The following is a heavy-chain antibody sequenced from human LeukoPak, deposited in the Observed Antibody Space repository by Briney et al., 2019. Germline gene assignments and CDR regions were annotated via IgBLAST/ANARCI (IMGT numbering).Heavy chain of an antibody. D-gene: IGHD5-12*01. Sequence: SQTLSLTFAISGDSVSNNSAAWNWLRQSPSRGLEWLGRTYYRSKWYNDYAGSVKSRITINPDTSKNQFSLQLNSVTPEDTAVYYCARGYSGYDLLDYWGQGTLVTVSS. CDR1: GDSVSNNSAA. CDR3: ARGYSGYDLLDY. V-gene: IGHV6-1*01. CDR2: TYYRSKWYN. J-gene: IGHJ4*02.